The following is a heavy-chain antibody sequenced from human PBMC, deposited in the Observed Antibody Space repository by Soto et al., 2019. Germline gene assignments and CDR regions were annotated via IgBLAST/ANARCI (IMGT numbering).Heavy chain of an antibody. Sequence: QVQLHESGPGLVRPSQTLSLTCNVSGGSISTADYYWSWIRQPPGKCLEWIGYIYYRGRTYYNPSLESRVAISIDTSKNQFSLNLTSVTAADTAVYFCVSDYDSGGYIGYWGQGTLVTVSS. CDR3: VSDYDSGGYIGY. D-gene: IGHD3-22*01. CDR2: IYYRGRT. J-gene: IGHJ4*02. CDR1: GGSISTADYY. V-gene: IGHV4-30-4*01.